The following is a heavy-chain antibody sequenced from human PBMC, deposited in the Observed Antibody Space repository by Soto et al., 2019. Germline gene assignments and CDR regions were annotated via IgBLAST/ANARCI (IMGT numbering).Heavy chain of an antibody. CDR3: ARVACGGSCYVAYYGMDV. D-gene: IGHD2-15*01. CDR2: IYYSGSS. Sequence: WETLSLTCIVSGGSVSSSNYYWSWIRQPPGKGLEWIGYIYYSGSSNKSPSLKSRVTMSLDTSKNQFSLMLSSVTAADTAVYYCARVACGGSCYVAYYGMDVWGQGTTVTVSS. CDR1: GGSVSSSNYY. J-gene: IGHJ6*02. V-gene: IGHV4-61*01.